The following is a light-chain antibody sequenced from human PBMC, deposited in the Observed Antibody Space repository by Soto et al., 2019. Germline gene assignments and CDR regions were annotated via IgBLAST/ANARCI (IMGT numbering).Light chain of an antibody. V-gene: IGLV2-14*01. Sequence: QSALTQPASVSGSPGQSITISCTGTSSDVGGYNYVSWYQQHPGKAPKLMIYDVSNRPSGVSNRFSGSKSGTSASLAITGLQAEDEADYYCQSYDSSMSGYVFGTGNKVTDL. J-gene: IGLJ1*01. CDR2: DVS. CDR1: SSDVGGYNY. CDR3: QSYDSSMSGYV.